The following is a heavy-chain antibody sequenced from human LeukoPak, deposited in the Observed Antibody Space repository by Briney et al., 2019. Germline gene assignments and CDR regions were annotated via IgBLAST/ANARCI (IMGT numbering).Heavy chain of an antibody. V-gene: IGHV1-18*01. CDR2: ISAYNGNT. J-gene: IGHJ4*02. CDR1: GYTFTSYG. CDR3: ARVLGFSLIDY. Sequence: ASVKVSCKASGYTFTSYGISWLRQAPVQGLEWMGWISAYNGNTNYAQKLQCRVTMTTDTSTSTAYMELRSLSSDDTAVYYCARVLGFSLIDYWGQGTLVTVSS. D-gene: IGHD7-27*01.